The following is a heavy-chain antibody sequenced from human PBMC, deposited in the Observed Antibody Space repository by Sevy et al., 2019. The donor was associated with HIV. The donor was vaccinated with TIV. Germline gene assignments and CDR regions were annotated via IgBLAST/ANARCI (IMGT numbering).Heavy chain of an antibody. Sequence: GGSLRLSCAASGFTFSSYGMHWVRQAPGKGLEWVAFIRYDGSNKYYADSVKGRFTISRDNSKNTLYLQMNSLRAEDTAVYYCAKDHYDYVWGNHRDYYYYMDVWGKGTTVTVSS. CDR2: IRYDGSNK. J-gene: IGHJ6*03. CDR1: GFTFSSYG. V-gene: IGHV3-30*02. D-gene: IGHD3-16*01. CDR3: AKDHYDYVWGNHRDYYYYMDV.